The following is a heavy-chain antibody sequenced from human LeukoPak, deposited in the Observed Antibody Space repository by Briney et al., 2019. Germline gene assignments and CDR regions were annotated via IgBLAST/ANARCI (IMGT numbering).Heavy chain of an antibody. J-gene: IGHJ4*02. V-gene: IGHV3-7*01. D-gene: IGHD3-9*01. CDR1: RFTFSRYW. CDR3: ARDDILTVFDY. Sequence: GGSLRLSCAASRFTFSRYWMSWVRHAPGKGLEWVANIKQDGSEKYYVDSVKGRFTISRDNAKNSLYLQMNSLRAEDTAVYYCARDDILTVFDYWGQGTLVTVSS. CDR2: IKQDGSEK.